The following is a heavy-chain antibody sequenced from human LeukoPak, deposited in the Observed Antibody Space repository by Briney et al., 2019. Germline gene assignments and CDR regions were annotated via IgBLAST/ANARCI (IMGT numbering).Heavy chain of an antibody. V-gene: IGHV4-34*01. Sequence: PSETLSLTCAVYGGSFSGYYWSWIRQPPGKGLEWIGEINHSGSTNYNPSLKSRVTISVDTSKNQFSLKLSSVTAADTAVYYCARVDIVVVPAARRYYYYYGMDVWGQGTTVTVSS. D-gene: IGHD2-2*01. CDR3: ARVDIVVVPAARRYYYYYGMDV. CDR2: INHSGST. J-gene: IGHJ6*02. CDR1: GGSFSGYY.